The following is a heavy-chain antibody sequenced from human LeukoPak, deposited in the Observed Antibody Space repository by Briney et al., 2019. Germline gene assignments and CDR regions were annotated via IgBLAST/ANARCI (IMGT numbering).Heavy chain of an antibody. CDR1: GFTFSDYY. CDR2: ISPAGGTT. Sequence: GGSLRLSCAASGFTFSDYYMSWVRQAPGRGLEWVSSISPAGGTTYYADSVKGRFTISRDNSKNTLYVQMSSLRVEDTAVYYCAKSRSGSSNWALRIFDNWGQGTLDSVSS. J-gene: IGHJ4*02. V-gene: IGHV3-23*01. D-gene: IGHD6-13*01. CDR3: AKSRSGSSNWALRIFDN.